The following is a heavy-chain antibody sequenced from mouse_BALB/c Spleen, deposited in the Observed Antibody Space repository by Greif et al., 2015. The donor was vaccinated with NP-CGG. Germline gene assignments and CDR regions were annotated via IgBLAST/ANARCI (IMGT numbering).Heavy chain of an antibody. D-gene: IGHD1-1*01. J-gene: IGHJ4*01. CDR1: GYTFTSYV. V-gene: IGHV1-14*01. Sequence: EVQLQQSGPELVKPGASVKMSCKASGYTFTSYVMHWVKQKPGQGLEWIGYINPYNDGTKYNEKFKGKATLTSDKSSSTAYMELSSLTSEDSAVYYCARKDITTVKTAMDYWGQGTSVTVSS. CDR2: INPYNDGT. CDR3: ARKDITTVKTAMDY.